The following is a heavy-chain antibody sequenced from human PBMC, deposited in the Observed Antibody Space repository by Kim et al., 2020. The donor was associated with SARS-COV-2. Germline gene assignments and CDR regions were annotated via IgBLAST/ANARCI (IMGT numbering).Heavy chain of an antibody. V-gene: IGHV4-59*09. Sequence: TNYNPSLKSRVAISGDTSKNQFSLKLRSVTAADTAVYYCARGGLWFSYDYWGQGTLVTVSS. CDR3: ARGGLWFSYDY. D-gene: IGHD3-10*01. J-gene: IGHJ4*02. CDR2: T.